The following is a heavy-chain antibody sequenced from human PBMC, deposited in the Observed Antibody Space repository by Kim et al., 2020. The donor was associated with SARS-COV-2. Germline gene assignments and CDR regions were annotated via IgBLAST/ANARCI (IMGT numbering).Heavy chain of an antibody. CDR1: GGTFSSYT. V-gene: IGHV1-69*02. Sequence: SVKVSCKASGGTFSSYTISWVRQAPGQGLEWMGRIIPILGIANYAQKFQGRVTITADKSTSTAYMELSSLRSEDTAVYYCAAGGGAAAGPDYYYYGMDVWGQGTTVTVSS. D-gene: IGHD6-13*01. J-gene: IGHJ6*02. CDR3: AAGGGAAAGPDYYYYGMDV. CDR2: IIPILGIA.